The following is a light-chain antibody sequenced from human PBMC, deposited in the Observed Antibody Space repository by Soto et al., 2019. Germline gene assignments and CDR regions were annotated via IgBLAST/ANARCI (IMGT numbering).Light chain of an antibody. CDR1: QSVSSY. J-gene: IGKJ4*01. CDR3: QQRSNWAST. V-gene: IGKV3-11*01. CDR2: DAS. Sequence: EIVLTQSPATLSLSPGDRATLSCRASQSVSSYLAWYPQKPGQAPRLLIYDASNRATDIPARFSGSWSGTDFTLTIAGLEPEDFAVYYCQQRSNWASTFGGGTTVEIK.